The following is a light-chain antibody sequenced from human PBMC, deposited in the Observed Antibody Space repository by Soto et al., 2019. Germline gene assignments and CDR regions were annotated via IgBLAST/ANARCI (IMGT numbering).Light chain of an antibody. Sequence: EIVMTQSPATLSVSPGERATLSCRASQSVSSSYLAWYQQKRGQAHRPLIYGAYSRATGIQDRFSGSGSGTDFTLTISRLEPEDFAMYYCKQYGSSPQTFGQGTKVDIK. CDR3: KQYGSSPQT. V-gene: IGKV3-20*01. J-gene: IGKJ1*01. CDR1: QSVSSSY. CDR2: GAY.